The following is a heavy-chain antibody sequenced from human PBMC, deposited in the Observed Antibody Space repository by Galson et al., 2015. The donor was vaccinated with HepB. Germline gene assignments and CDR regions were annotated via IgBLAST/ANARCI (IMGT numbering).Heavy chain of an antibody. V-gene: IGHV3-33*01. Sequence: SLRLSCAASGFTFSSYGMHWVRQAPGKGLEWVAVIWYDGSNKYYADSVKGRFTISRDNSKNTLYLQMNSLRAEDTAVYYCARGAGYCSSTSCQDAFDIWGLGTMVTVSS. J-gene: IGHJ3*02. CDR3: ARGAGYCSSTSCQDAFDI. CDR2: IWYDGSNK. CDR1: GFTFSSYG. D-gene: IGHD2-2*01.